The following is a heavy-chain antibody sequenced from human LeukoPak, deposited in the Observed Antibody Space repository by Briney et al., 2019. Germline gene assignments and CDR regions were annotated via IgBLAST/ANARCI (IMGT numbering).Heavy chain of an antibody. CDR3: ARPNTRFLEWSSPNNWFDP. D-gene: IGHD3-3*01. Sequence: GGSLRLSCAASAFTFSSYAMHWVRQAPGKGLEWVAVISYDGSNKYYADSVKGRFTISRDNSKNTLYLQMNSLRAEDTAVYYCARPNTRFLEWSSPNNWFDPWGQGTLVTVSS. CDR2: ISYDGSNK. V-gene: IGHV3-30-3*01. J-gene: IGHJ5*02. CDR1: AFTFSSYA.